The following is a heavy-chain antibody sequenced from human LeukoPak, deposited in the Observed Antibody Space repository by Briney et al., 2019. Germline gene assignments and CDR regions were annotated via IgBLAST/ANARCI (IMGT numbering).Heavy chain of an antibody. V-gene: IGHV4-30-2*01. J-gene: IGHJ6*03. CDR1: GVAISRGGYA. CDR3: ARTRVPTMVRGVIYYYYYYMDV. CDR2: IYHSGTT. Sequence: PSETLSLTCAVSGVAISRGGYAWNWIRQPPGKGLEWIAYIYHSGTTYYNPSLKSRVTISVDTSKNQFSLKLSSVTAADTAVYYCARTRVPTMVRGVIYYYYYYMDVWGKGTTVTVSS. D-gene: IGHD3-10*01.